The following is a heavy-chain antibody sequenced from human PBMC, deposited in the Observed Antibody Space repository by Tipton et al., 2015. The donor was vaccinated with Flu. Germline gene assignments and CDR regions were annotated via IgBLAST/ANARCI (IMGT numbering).Heavy chain of an antibody. CDR1: GGSISSSSYY. Sequence: TLSLTCTVSGGSISSSSYYWGWIRQPPGKGLEWIGSIYHSGSTYYNPSLKSRVTISVDTAKNQFSLKLISVTAADTAVYYCARVSPGVESWFDPWGQGTLVTVSS. CDR2: IYHSGST. D-gene: IGHD3-3*01. CDR3: ARVSPGVESWFDP. V-gene: IGHV4-39*07. J-gene: IGHJ5*02.